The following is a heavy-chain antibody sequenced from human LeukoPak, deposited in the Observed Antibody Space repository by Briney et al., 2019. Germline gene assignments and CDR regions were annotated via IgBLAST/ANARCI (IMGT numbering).Heavy chain of an antibody. CDR2: ISYDGSNK. CDR3: AKAGDVDY. CDR1: GFTFSSYG. D-gene: IGHD7-27*01. Sequence: GSLRLSCAASGFTFSSYGMHWVRQAPGKGLEWVAVISYDGSNKYYADSVKGRFTISRDNSKNTLYLQMNSLRAEDTAVYYCAKAGDVDYWGQGTLVTVSS. J-gene: IGHJ4*02. V-gene: IGHV3-30*18.